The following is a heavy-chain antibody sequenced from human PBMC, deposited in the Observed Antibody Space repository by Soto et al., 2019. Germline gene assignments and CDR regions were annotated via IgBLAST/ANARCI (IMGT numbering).Heavy chain of an antibody. D-gene: IGHD3-3*01. V-gene: IGHV4-34*01. CDR3: ARALFYDFWSGYYGYYYYMDV. CDR2: INHSGST. Sequence: SETLSLTCAVYGGSFSGYYWSWIRQPPGKGLEWIGEINHSGSTNYNPSLKSRVTISVDTSKNQFSLKLSSVTAADTAVYYCARALFYDFWSGYYGYYYYMDVWGKGTTVTVSS. J-gene: IGHJ6*03. CDR1: GGSFSGYY.